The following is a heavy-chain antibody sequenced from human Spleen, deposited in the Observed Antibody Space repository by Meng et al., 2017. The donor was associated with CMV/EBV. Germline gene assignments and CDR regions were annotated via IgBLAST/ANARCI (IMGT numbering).Heavy chain of an antibody. V-gene: IGHV3-48*04. CDR3: ARDECSSTSCYSLYADY. J-gene: IGHJ4*02. CDR1: GFTFSNFA. Sequence: GESLKISCAATGFTFSNFAMNWVRQAPGKGLEWVSDISRSGSTISYADSVKGRFTISRDNAKNSLYMQMDNLRAEDTAVYYCARDECSSTSCYSLYADYWGQGVLVTVSS. D-gene: IGHD2-2*02. CDR2: ISRSGSTI.